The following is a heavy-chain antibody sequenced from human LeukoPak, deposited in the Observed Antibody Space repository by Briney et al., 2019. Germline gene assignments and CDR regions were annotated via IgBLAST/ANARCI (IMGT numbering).Heavy chain of an antibody. V-gene: IGHV1-18*01. D-gene: IGHD5-12*01. CDR1: GYTFTSYD. Sequence: ASVKVSCKASGYTFTSYDITWVPQAPGPGLEWMGWITPYNGNTNYAQKLQGRVTMTTDTSTSTAYMELRSLRSDDTAVYYCARDSDYSGYDWFVYWGQGTLVTVSS. J-gene: IGHJ4*02. CDR3: ARDSDYSGYDWFVY. CDR2: ITPYNGNT.